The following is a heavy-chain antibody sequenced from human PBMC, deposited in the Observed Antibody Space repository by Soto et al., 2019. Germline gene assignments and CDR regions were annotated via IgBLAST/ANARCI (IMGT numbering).Heavy chain of an antibody. Sequence: QVQLVESGGGVVQPGRSLRLSCAASGFTFSSYAMSWVRQAPGKGLEGVAVISYDGSNTYYADSVKGRFTISRDNSKNTLYLQMNSLRAEDTAVYYCARGTTVLRFLEWLFYWGQGTLVTVSS. CDR1: GFTFSSYA. V-gene: IGHV3-30-3*01. CDR3: ARGTTVLRFLEWLFY. D-gene: IGHD3-3*01. J-gene: IGHJ4*02. CDR2: ISYDGSNT.